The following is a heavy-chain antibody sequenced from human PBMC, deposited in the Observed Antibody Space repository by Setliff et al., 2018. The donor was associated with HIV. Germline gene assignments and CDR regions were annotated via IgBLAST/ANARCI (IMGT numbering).Heavy chain of an antibody. CDR1: GGSLNRYY. J-gene: IGHJ2*01. Sequence: PSETLSLTCSVSGGSLNRYYWSWIRQTPGKGLEWIGYIYYSGGANYNTHPSLKNRVTILVDTSKNQFSLRLNSVTAADTAVYYCASRTSSPGPNWYFDLWGRGTLVTVSS. V-gene: IGHV4-59*01. D-gene: IGHD1-7*01. CDR3: ASRTSSPGPNWYFDL. CDR2: IYYSGGA.